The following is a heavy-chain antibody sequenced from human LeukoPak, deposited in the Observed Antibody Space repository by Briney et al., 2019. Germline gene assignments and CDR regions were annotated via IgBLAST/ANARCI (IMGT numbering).Heavy chain of an antibody. J-gene: IGHJ3*02. CDR3: ARDSPYIVVVPTAISSAFDI. CDR2: ISSSSSYI. V-gene: IGHV3-21*01. D-gene: IGHD2-2*01. Sequence: GGSLRLSCAASGFTFSSYSMNWVRQAPGKGLEWVSSISSSSSYIYYADSVKDRFTISRDNAKNSLYLQMNSLRAEDTAVYYCARDSPYIVVVPTAISSAFDIWGQGTMVTVSS. CDR1: GFTFSSYS.